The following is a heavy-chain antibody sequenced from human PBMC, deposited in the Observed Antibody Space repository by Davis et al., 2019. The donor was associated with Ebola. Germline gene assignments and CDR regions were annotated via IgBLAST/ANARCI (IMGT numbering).Heavy chain of an antibody. CDR2: ITSRDGT. CDR3: AELHSSSSHI. Sequence: PGGSLRLSCAASEFPFSTYAMSWVRLVPGKGLEWVSTITSRDGTHSADSVKGRFTISRDNSKNTLYLQMNSLRAEDTALYYCAELHSSSSHIWGQGTLVTVSS. V-gene: IGHV3-23*01. D-gene: IGHD6-6*01. CDR1: EFPFSTYA. J-gene: IGHJ4*02.